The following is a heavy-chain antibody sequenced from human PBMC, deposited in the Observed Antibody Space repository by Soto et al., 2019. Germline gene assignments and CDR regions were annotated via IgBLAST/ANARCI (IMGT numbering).Heavy chain of an antibody. V-gene: IGHV4-30-4*01. J-gene: IGHJ6*02. CDR3: ARDRRDNWNPSGMDV. Sequence: SETLSLTCTVSGGSISSGDYYWSWIRQPPGKGLEWIGYIYYSGSTYYNPSLKSRVTISVDTSKNQFSLKLSSVTAADMAVYYCARDRRDNWNPSGMDVWGQGTTVTVSS. D-gene: IGHD1-20*01. CDR1: GGSISSGDYY. CDR2: IYYSGST.